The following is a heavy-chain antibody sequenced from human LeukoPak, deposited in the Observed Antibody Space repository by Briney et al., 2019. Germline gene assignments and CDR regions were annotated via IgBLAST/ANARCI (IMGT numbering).Heavy chain of an antibody. CDR2: ISKSGDTI. J-gene: IGHJ5*01. CDR1: GFTFSDYY. V-gene: IGHV3-11*01. D-gene: IGHD1-7*01. CDR3: AKSGYNWNYNWFDS. Sequence: GGSLRLSCAASGFTFSDYYMSWFRQAPGKGLECISYISKSGDTIYYADSVKGRFTISRDNSKNTLYLQMNSLRAEDTAVYYCAKSGYNWNYNWFDSWGQGTLVTVSS.